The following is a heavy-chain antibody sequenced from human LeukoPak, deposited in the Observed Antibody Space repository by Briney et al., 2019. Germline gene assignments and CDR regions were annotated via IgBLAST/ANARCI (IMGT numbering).Heavy chain of an antibody. CDR2: IYYSGST. CDR1: GGSVSSGSYY. D-gene: IGHD3-10*01. Sequence: PSETLSLTCSVSGGSVSSGSYYWGWIRQPPGKGLEWIGYIYYSGSTNYNPSLKRRVTISVDTSKNQFSLKLSSVTAADTAVYYCAREYYYGSGSYPYFDYWGQGTLVTVSS. J-gene: IGHJ4*02. V-gene: IGHV4-61*01. CDR3: AREYYYGSGSYPYFDY.